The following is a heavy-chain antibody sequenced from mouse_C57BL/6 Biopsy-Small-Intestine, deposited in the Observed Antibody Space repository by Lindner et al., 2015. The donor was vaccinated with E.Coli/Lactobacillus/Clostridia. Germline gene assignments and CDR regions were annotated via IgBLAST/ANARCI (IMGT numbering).Heavy chain of an antibody. CDR1: GYTFTSYD. Sequence: SVKVSCKASGYTFTSYDINWVRQAPGQGLEWMGWINPNSGTTLYAQNFQGRVTMTRDTSISTAYMELISLKSEDTAVYFCARGGYTYGYANDFWGQGTLVTVSS. CDR3: ARGGYTYGYANDF. J-gene: IGHJ4*01. V-gene: IGHV1-85*01. CDR2: INPNSGTT. D-gene: IGHD2-2*01.